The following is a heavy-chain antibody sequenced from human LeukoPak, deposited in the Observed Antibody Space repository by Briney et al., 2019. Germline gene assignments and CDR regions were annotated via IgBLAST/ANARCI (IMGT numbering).Heavy chain of an antibody. V-gene: IGHV1-18*01. J-gene: IGHJ6*02. CDR1: GGTFSSYA. D-gene: IGHD4-17*01. Sequence: ASVKVSCKASGGTFSSYAISWVRQAPGQGLEWMGWISAYNGNTNYAQKLQGRVTMTTDTSTSTAYMELRSLRSDDTAVYYCARATTGPLYYYYGMDVWGQGTTVTVSS. CDR2: ISAYNGNT. CDR3: ARATTGPLYYYYGMDV.